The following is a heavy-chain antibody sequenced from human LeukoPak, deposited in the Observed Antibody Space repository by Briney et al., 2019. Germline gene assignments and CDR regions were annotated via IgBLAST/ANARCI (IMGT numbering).Heavy chain of an antibody. V-gene: IGHV3-33*08. D-gene: IGHD4-17*01. CDR1: GFTFSSYS. CDR3: ARGGHYGRAFDY. Sequence: SGGSLRLSCAASGFTFSSYSMNWVRQAPGKGLEWVAFIFFDGSKKYYADSVKGRFTVSRDNSNNTLILQLNSLRAEDTAVYYCARGGHYGRAFDYWGQGILVTVSS. CDR2: IFFDGSKK. J-gene: IGHJ4*02.